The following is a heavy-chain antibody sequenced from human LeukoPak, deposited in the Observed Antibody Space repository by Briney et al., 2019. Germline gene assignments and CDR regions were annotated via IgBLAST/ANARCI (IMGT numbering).Heavy chain of an antibody. CDR2: IYYSGST. V-gene: IGHV4-39*01. D-gene: IGHD3-3*01. Sequence: PSETLSLTCTVSGGSISSSSYSWGWIRQPPGKGLEWIGSIYYSGSTYYNPSLKSRVTISVDTSKNQFSLKLSSVTAADTAVYYCARQITIFGVVYDYWGQGTLVTVSS. J-gene: IGHJ4*02. CDR1: GGSISSSSYS. CDR3: ARQITIFGVVYDY.